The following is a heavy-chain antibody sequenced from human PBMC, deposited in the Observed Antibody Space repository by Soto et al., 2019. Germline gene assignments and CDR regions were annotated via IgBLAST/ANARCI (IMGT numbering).Heavy chain of an antibody. J-gene: IGHJ4*02. Sequence: EVQLVESGGGLVQPGGSLRLSCVASGFTVSRYEMNWVRQAPGKGPEWLSYISSSGRTIYYADSVKGRFTISRDIAGNSLFLQMNSLRAEDTAVYHCVRAAYVMGATTGYHFDFWGRGILVTVSS. CDR2: ISSSGRTI. CDR1: GFTVSRYE. D-gene: IGHD1-26*01. V-gene: IGHV3-48*03. CDR3: VRAAYVMGATTGYHFDF.